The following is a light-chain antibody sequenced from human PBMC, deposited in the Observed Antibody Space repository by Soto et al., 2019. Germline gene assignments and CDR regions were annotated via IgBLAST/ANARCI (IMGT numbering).Light chain of an antibody. J-gene: IGLJ1*01. V-gene: IGLV2-14*01. CDR3: SSYTSSKTYV. Sequence: ALAQAASGYGFAGHSISIFSTGTSSDVGGYDFVSWYQQHPGKAPKLMISDVSNRPSGGSNRFSGSKSGNTASLTISGLHAEDEADYYCSSYTSSKTYVFGTGTKVTVL. CDR1: SSDVGGYDF. CDR2: DVS.